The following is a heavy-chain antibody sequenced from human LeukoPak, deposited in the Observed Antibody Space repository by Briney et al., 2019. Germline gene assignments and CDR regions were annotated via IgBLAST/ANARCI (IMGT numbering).Heavy chain of an antibody. J-gene: IGHJ4*02. CDR2: IYYSGST. Sequence: SETLSLTCTVSGGSISSSSYYGGWIRQPPGKGLEWIGSIYYSGSTYYNPSLKSRVTISVDTSKNQFSLKLSSVTAADTAVYYCARRRYYGYFDYWGQGTLVTVSS. V-gene: IGHV4-39*01. CDR1: GGSISSSSYY. D-gene: IGHD3-16*01. CDR3: ARRRYYGYFDY.